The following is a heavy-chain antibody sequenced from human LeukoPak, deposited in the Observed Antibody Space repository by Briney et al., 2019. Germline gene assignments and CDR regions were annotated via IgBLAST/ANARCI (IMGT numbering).Heavy chain of an antibody. J-gene: IGHJ4*02. CDR1: GGTFSSYA. CDR3: ARGDSSGYYALHDY. CDR2: IIPILSIA. Sequence: SVKVSCKASGGTFSSYAISWVRQAPGQGLEWMGRIIPILSIANYAQKFQGRVTITADKSTSTAYMELSSLRSEDTAVYYCARGDSSGYYALHDYWGQGTLVTVSS. D-gene: IGHD3-22*01. V-gene: IGHV1-69*04.